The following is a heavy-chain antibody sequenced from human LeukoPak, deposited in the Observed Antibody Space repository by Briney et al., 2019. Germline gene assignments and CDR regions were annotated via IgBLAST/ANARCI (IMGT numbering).Heavy chain of an antibody. V-gene: IGHV4-38-2*02. D-gene: IGHD1-26*01. Sequence: SETLSLTCTVSGYPISSGYYWGWIRQPPGEGLEWIGSIHYSARIYYNPSLKSRLTISPDTSKNQFSLKLTSVTAADTAVYYCTREVRSAWASFDPWGQGTLVIVSS. J-gene: IGHJ5*02. CDR2: IHYSARI. CDR1: GYPISSGYY. CDR3: TREVRSAWASFDP.